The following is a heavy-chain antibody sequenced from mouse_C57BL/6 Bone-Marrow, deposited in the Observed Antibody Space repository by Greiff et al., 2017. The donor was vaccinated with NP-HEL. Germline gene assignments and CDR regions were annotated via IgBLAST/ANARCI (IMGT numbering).Heavy chain of an antibody. V-gene: IGHV5-6*02. CDR3: ATPYGSSYGWYFDV. CDR1: GFTFSSYG. Sequence: DVKLVESGGDLVKPGGSLKLSCAASGFTFSSYGMSWVRQTPDKRLEWVATISSGGSYTYYPDSVKGRFTISRDNAKNTLYLQMSSLKSEDTAMYYCATPYGSSYGWYFDVWGTGTTVTVSS. CDR2: ISSGGSYT. J-gene: IGHJ1*03. D-gene: IGHD1-1*01.